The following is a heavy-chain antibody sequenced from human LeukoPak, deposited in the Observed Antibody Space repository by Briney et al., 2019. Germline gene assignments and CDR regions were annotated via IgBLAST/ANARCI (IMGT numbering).Heavy chain of an antibody. CDR3: ARDRIAFSLYYFDY. Sequence: ASVKVSCKASGYTFTGYYMHWVRQAPGQGLEWMGRINPNSGGTNYAQKFQGRVTMTRDTSISTAYMELSRLRSDDTAVYYCARDRIAFSLYYFDYWGQGTLVTVSS. D-gene: IGHD3-3*02. V-gene: IGHV1-2*06. CDR1: GYTFTGYY. CDR2: INPNSGGT. J-gene: IGHJ4*02.